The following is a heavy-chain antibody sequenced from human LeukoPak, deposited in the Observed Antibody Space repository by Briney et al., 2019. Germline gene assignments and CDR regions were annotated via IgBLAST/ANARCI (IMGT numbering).Heavy chain of an antibody. D-gene: IGHD3-3*01. V-gene: IGHV3-23*01. Sequence: GGSLRLSCAASGFTFSSYAMSWVRQAPGKGLEWVSAISGSGGSTYYADSVKGRFTISRDNSKRTLFLQMNSLRAEDTAFYYCAKAELGVDTFFDYWGQGTLVTVSS. J-gene: IGHJ4*02. CDR2: ISGSGGST. CDR3: AKAELGVDTFFDY. CDR1: GFTFSSYA.